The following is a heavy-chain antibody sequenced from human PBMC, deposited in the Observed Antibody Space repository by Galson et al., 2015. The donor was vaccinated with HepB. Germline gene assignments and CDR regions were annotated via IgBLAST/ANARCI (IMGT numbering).Heavy chain of an antibody. J-gene: IGHJ3*02. Sequence: SVKVSCKASGYTFTGYYMHWVRQAPGQGLEWMGWINPNSGGTNYAQKFQGRVTMTRDTSISTAYMELSRLRSDDTAVYYCAREGSGYTNDAFDIWGQGTMVTVSS. V-gene: IGHV1-2*02. CDR3: AREGSGYTNDAFDI. D-gene: IGHD5-12*01. CDR2: INPNSGGT. CDR1: GYTFTGYY.